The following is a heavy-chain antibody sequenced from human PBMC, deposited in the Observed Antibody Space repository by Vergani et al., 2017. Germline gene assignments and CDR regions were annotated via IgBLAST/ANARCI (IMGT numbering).Heavy chain of an antibody. Sequence: QVQLQESGPGLVKPSETLSLTCTVSGGSISSYYWSWIRQPAGKGLEWIGRIYTSGSTNYNPSLKSRVTMSVDTSKNQFSLKLSSVTAADTAVYYCARVGCSGGSCYSDYWGQGTLVTVSS. D-gene: IGHD2-15*01. V-gene: IGHV4-4*07. CDR1: GGSISSYY. CDR3: ARVGCSGGSCYSDY. CDR2: IYTSGST. J-gene: IGHJ4*02.